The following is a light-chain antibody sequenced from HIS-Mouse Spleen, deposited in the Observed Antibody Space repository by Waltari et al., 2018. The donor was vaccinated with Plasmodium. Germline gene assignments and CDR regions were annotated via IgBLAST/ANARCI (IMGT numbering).Light chain of an antibody. Sequence: DIVMTQSPLSLPVTPGEPASIPCRSSPSLLHSNGYNYLDWYLQKPGQSPQLLIYLGSNRASGVPDRFSGSGSGIDFTLKISRVEAEDVGVYYCMQALQTPRYTFGQGTKLEIK. CDR3: MQALQTPRYT. CDR1: PSLLHSNGYNY. V-gene: IGKV2-28*01. CDR2: LGS. J-gene: IGKJ2*01.